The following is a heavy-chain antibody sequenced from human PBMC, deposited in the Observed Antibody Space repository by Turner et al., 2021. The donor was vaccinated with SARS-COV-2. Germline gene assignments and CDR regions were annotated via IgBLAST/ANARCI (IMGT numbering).Heavy chain of an antibody. D-gene: IGHD3-22*01. J-gene: IGHJ4*02. V-gene: IGHV3-21*01. CDR2: ISSSSSYI. CDR3: ARSPTAPGYYYDSSGYYTPYYFDY. Sequence: EVQLVESGGGLVKPGGSLRLTCSASGFTFSGIRMNWVRQAPGKGLEWVSSISSSSSYIYYADSVKGRFTISRDNAKNSLYLQMNSLRAEDTAVYYCARSPTAPGYYYDSSGYYTPYYFDYWGQGTLVTVSS. CDR1: GFTFSGIR.